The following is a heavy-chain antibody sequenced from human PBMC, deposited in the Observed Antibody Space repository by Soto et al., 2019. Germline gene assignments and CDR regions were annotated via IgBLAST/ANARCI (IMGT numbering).Heavy chain of an antibody. CDR2: IYPGDSDT. CDR1: GYSFSNYW. D-gene: IGHD3-16*01. CDR3: ARVGGGQVLDV. J-gene: IGHJ6*02. V-gene: IGHV5-51*01. Sequence: PGESLKISCKASGYSFSNYWIGWVRQMSGKGPAWMGIIYPGDSDTKYSPSFQGQVTISADTSISTAYLQWSSLKASDTAMYFCARVGGGQVLDVWGQGTTVTVSS.